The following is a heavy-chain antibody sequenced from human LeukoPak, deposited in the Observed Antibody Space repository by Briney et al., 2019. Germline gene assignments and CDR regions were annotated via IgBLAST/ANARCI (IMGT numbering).Heavy chain of an antibody. D-gene: IGHD2-2*01. CDR3: VHWIVVVPAAMGNYYYMDV. J-gene: IGHJ6*03. CDR2: IYTSGST. Sequence: SETLSLTCTVSVGSISSYYWSWIRQPAGKGLEWIGRIYTSGSTNYNPSLKSRVTMSVDTSKNQFSLKLSSVTAADTAVYYCVHWIVVVPAAMGNYYYMDVWGKGTTVTVSS. V-gene: IGHV4-4*07. CDR1: VGSISSYY.